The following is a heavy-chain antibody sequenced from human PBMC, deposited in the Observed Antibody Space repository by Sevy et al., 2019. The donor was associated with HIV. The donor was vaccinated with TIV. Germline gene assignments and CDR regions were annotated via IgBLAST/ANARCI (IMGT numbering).Heavy chain of an antibody. D-gene: IGHD2-15*01. V-gene: IGHV5-51*01. CDR1: GYIFSTYW. CDR2: IYPGDSDT. Sequence: GESLKISCKGSGYIFSTYWISWVRQMPGKGLEWMGVIYPGDSDTRYSPSFQGQVTISADKSISTAYLQWSSLRASDTAIYYCARHVYYSSDTCYSPGYYYGMDVWGQGTTVTVSS. J-gene: IGHJ6*02. CDR3: ARHVYYSSDTCYSPGYYYGMDV.